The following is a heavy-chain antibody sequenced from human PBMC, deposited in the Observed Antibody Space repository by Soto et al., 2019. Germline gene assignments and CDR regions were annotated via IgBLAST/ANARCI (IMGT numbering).Heavy chain of an antibody. CDR3: ARLQKLGYCSGGICHPV. J-gene: IGHJ6*02. D-gene: IGHD2-15*01. Sequence: ASVKVSCKASGCTFSSYAISWVRQAPGQGLEWMGGIIPIFGTANYAQKFQGRVTITADESTSTAYMELRSLRSEDTAVYYCARLQKLGYCSGGICHPVWGQGTTVTVSS. CDR2: IIPIFGTA. CDR1: GCTFSSYA. V-gene: IGHV1-69*13.